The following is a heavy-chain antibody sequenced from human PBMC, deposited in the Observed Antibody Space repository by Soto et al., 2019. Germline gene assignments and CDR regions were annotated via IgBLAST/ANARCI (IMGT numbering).Heavy chain of an antibody. CDR3: ARLYYCSSTSCYPGIHYYYGMDV. V-gene: IGHV1-8*01. Sequence: ASVKVSCKASGYTFTSYDINWVRQATGQGLEWMGWMNPNSGNTGYAQKFQGRVTMTRNTSISTAYMELSSLRSEGTAVYYCARLYYCSSTSCYPGIHYYYGMDVWGQGTTVTVS. CDR2: MNPNSGNT. CDR1: GYTFTSYD. D-gene: IGHD2-2*01. J-gene: IGHJ6*02.